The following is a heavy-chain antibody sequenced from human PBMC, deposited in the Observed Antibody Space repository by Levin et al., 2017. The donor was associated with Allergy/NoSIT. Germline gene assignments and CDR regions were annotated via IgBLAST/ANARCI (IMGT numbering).Heavy chain of an antibody. J-gene: IGHJ6*02. CDR1: GGTFSSYA. V-gene: IGHV1-69*13. D-gene: IGHD3-10*01. CDR2: IIPIFGTA. CDR3: ARGPLTGGYYGSGSGDYYDYGMDV. Sequence: SVKVSCKASGGTFSSYAISWVRQAPGQGLEWMGGIIPIFGTANYAQKFQGRVTITADESTSTAYMELSSLRSEDTAVYYCARGPLTGGYYGSGSGDYYDYGMDVWGQGTTVTVSS.